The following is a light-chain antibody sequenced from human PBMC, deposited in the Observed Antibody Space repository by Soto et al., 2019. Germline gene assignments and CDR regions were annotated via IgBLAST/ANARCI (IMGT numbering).Light chain of an antibody. CDR2: AAS. CDR3: QKYNSAPQT. J-gene: IGKJ1*01. Sequence: DIQITQSPSSLSASLGDRVTITSRASQGIKNNLAWYKQKPGKVPKLLINAASTLQSGVPSRISGSGSGTDFTLTISSLQPEDVAIYYCQKYNSAPQTFGQGTKVEIK. V-gene: IGKV1-27*01. CDR1: QGIKNN.